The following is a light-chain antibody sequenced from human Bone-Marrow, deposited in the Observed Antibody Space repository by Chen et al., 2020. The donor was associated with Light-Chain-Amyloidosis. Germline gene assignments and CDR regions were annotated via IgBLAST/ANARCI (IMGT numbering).Light chain of an antibody. CDR2: RLS. CDR1: QTRFNGPEGSTY. CDR3: MQRVEFPYT. Sequence: VLTQPPLSLPVPPGEPASISCRSSQTRFNGPEGSTYVDWYLQKPGQSPQLLIFRLSNRASGVPDRFSGTGSGTDFTLQISRVEVDDVGVYYCMQRVEFPYTFGQGTKLEIK. J-gene: IGKJ2*01. V-gene: IGKV2-40*01.